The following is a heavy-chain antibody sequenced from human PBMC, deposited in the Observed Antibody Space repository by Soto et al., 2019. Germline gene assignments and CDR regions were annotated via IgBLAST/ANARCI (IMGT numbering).Heavy chain of an antibody. CDR3: ARDLGGSYYAPVDY. CDR2: MNPDSGNT. D-gene: IGHD1-26*01. V-gene: IGHV1-8*02. Sequence: GASVKVSCKASGYTFTSYYMHWVRQAPGQGLEWMGWMNPDSGNTGYAQRFQGRVTMTRNTSTSTAYMELSSLRSEDTAVYYCARDLGGSYYAPVDYWGQGTLVTVS. J-gene: IGHJ4*02. CDR1: GYTFTSYY.